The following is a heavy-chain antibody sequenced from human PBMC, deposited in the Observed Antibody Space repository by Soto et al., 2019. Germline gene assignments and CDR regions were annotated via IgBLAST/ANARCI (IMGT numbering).Heavy chain of an antibody. CDR3: AKGSPGYCSGAICYFFDF. J-gene: IGHJ4*02. V-gene: IGHV3-23*01. D-gene: IGHD2-2*01. CDR2: ISGGRSGT. CDR1: GFTFSTYA. Sequence: EVQLLESGGGLVQPGGSLRLSCAASGFTFSTYAMSWVRQAPGKGLEWVSAISGGRSGTYYADSVRGRFTLSRDDSTNTLYLQMNSLRAEDTAIYYCAKGSPGYCSGAICYFFDFWGQGTLVTVSS.